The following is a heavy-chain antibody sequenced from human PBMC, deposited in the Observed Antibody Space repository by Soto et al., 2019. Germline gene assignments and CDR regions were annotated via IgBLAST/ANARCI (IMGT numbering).Heavy chain of an antibody. V-gene: IGHV3-23*01. Sequence: EVQLLESGGGLVQPGGSLRLSCAASGFTFSSYAMSWVRQAPGKGLEWVSAISGSGGSTYYADSVKGRLTISRDNSKNTLYLQMNSLRAEDTAVYYCAKRFGYGDYGTPFDYWGQGTLVTVSS. CDR2: ISGSGGST. CDR3: AKRFGYGDYGTPFDY. D-gene: IGHD4-17*01. J-gene: IGHJ4*02. CDR1: GFTFSSYA.